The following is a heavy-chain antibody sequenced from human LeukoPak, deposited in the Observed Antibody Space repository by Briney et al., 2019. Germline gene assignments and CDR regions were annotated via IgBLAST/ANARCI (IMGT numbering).Heavy chain of an antibody. J-gene: IGHJ6*03. CDR1: GGSISSYY. D-gene: IGHD5-18*01. Sequence: KSSETLSLTCTVSGGSISSYYWSWIRQPPGKGLEWIGYIYYSGSTNYNPSLKGRVTISVDTSKNQFSLKLSSVTAADTAVYYCARVKRGYSLYYMDVWGKGTTVTVSS. V-gene: IGHV4-59*01. CDR3: ARVKRGYSLYYMDV. CDR2: IYYSGST.